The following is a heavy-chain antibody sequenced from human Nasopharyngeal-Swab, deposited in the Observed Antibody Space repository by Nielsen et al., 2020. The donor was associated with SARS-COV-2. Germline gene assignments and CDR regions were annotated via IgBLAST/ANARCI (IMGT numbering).Heavy chain of an antibody. CDR2: IIPIFGTA. D-gene: IGHD2-21*02. CDR3: VRGHGGDCYCAFDY. Sequence: SVKVSCKASGGTFSSYAISWVRQAPGQGLEWMGGIIPIFGTANYAQKFQGRVTITADESTSTAYMELSSLRSEDTAVYYCVRGHGGDCYCAFDYWGQGTLVTVSS. CDR1: GGTFSSYA. V-gene: IGHV1-69*13. J-gene: IGHJ4*02.